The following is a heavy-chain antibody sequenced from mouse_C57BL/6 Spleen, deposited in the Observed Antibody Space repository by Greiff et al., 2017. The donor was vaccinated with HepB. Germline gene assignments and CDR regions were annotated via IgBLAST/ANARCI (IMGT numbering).Heavy chain of an antibody. V-gene: IGHV1-74*01. CDR2: IHPSDSDT. CDR3: AISGGCPFAY. J-gene: IGHJ3*01. D-gene: IGHD3-1*01. CDR1: GYTFTSYW. Sequence: QVQLKQPGAELVKPGASVKVSCKASGYTFTSYWMHWVKQRPGQGLEWIGRIHPSDSDTNYNQKFKGKATSTVDKSSSTAYMQLSSLTSEDSAVFYCAISGGCPFAYWGQGTLVTVSA.